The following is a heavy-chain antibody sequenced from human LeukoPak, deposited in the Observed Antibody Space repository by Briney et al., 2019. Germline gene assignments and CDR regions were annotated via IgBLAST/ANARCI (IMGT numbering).Heavy chain of an antibody. CDR2: INPNSGGT. CDR3: ARDHRRYGTVAVVSYGY. D-gene: IGHD6-19*01. Sequence: ASVKVSCKASGYTFTGYYTHWVRQAPGQGLEWMGWINPNSGGTNYAQKFQGRVTMTRDTSISTAYMELSRLRFDDTAVYYCARDHRRYGTVAVVSYGYWGQGTLVTVSS. CDR1: GYTFTGYY. J-gene: IGHJ4*02. V-gene: IGHV1-2*02.